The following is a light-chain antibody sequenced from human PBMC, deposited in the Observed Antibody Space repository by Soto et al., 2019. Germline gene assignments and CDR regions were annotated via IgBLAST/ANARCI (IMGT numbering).Light chain of an antibody. J-gene: IGKJ5*01. CDR1: QSVSTK. CDR2: GAS. V-gene: IGKV3-15*01. Sequence: ENIITQSPATLSVSPGETATLSCRASQSVSTKLAWYQQKPGQAPRLLINGASTRATGAPARFSGSGSGTEFTLTISSLQSEDFAVYYCQQYNNSLPSIIFAQGTRLEV. CDR3: QQYNNSLPSII.